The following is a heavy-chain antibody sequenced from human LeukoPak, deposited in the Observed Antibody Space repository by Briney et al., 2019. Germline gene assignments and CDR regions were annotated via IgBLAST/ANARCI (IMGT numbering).Heavy chain of an antibody. V-gene: IGHV4-39*01. CDR2: IYYSGST. J-gene: IGHJ4*02. CDR3: ASIPVAGFFDC. Sequence: SETLSLTCTVSGGSISSSSYYWGWIRQPPGKGLEWIGSIYYSGSTYYNPSLKSRVTISVDTSKNQFSLKLSSVTAADTAVYYCASIPVAGFFDCWGQGTLVTVSS. CDR1: GGSISSSSYY. D-gene: IGHD6-19*01.